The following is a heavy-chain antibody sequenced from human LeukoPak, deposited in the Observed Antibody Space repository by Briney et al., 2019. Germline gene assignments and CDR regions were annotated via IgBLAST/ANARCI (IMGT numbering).Heavy chain of an antibody. V-gene: IGHV4-34*01. CDR2: INHSGST. CDR3: ARVDVYYGSVTDY. Sequence: SETLSPTCAVYGGSFSGYYWSWIRQPPGKGLEWIGEINHSGSTNYNPSLKSRVTISVDTSKNQFSLKLSSVTAADTAVYYCARVDVYYGSVTDYWGQGTLVTVSS. CDR1: GGSFSGYY. D-gene: IGHD3-10*01. J-gene: IGHJ4*02.